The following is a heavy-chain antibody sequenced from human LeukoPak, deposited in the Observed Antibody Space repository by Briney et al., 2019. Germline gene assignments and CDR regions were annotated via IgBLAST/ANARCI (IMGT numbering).Heavy chain of an antibody. CDR3: ARPRYGHVYYYYYMDV. CDR2: ISAYNGNT. CDR1: GYTFTSYG. J-gene: IGHJ6*03. Sequence: GASVKVSCKASGYTFTSYGISWVRQAPGQGLEWMGWISAYNGNTNYAQKLQGRVTMATDTSTSTAYMELRSLRSDDTAVYYCARPRYGHVYYYYYMDVWGKGTTVTVSS. D-gene: IGHD4-17*01. V-gene: IGHV1-18*01.